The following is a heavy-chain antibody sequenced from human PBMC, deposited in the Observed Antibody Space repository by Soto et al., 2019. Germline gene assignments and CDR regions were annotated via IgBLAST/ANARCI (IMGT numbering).Heavy chain of an antibody. D-gene: IGHD2-2*01. V-gene: IGHV4-59*01. J-gene: IGHJ6*02. CDR2: MYYSGST. CDR1: GGSISRYY. Sequence: SETLSLTCTVSGGSISRYYWSWIRQPPGKGLEWIGYMYYSGSTNYKPSLKSRVTISVDTSKNQSSLNLSSLTATKTAVHYCGRDSHVVVPAALSLPYYYYGMDVWGPGTTVTVSS. CDR3: GRDSHVVVPAALSLPYYYYGMDV.